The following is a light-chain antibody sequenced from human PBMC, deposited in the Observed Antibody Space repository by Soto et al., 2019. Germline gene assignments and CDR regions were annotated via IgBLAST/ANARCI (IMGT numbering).Light chain of an antibody. Sequence: QSALTQPASVSGFPGQSITISCTGTSSDVGGLNYVSWYQHHPGNAPKLLIYEVTNRPSGVSDRFSGSKSDNTASLTVSGLQAEDDSDYYCSSFTTGNTAYVFGTGTKVTVL. V-gene: IGLV2-14*01. J-gene: IGLJ1*01. CDR2: EVT. CDR1: SSDVGGLNY. CDR3: SSFTTGNTAYV.